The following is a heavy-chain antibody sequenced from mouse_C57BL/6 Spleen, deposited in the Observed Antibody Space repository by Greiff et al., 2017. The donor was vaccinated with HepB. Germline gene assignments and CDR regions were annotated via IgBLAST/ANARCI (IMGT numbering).Heavy chain of an antibody. Sequence: QVTLKVCGPGILQSSQTLSLTCSFSGFSLSTSGMGVSWIRQPSGKGLEWLAHIYWDDDKRYNPSLKSRLTISKDTSRNQVFLKITSVDTADTATYYCARRDYAYAMDYWGQGTSVTVSS. CDR1: GFSLSTSGMG. J-gene: IGHJ4*01. CDR2: IYWDDDK. CDR3: ARRDYAYAMDY. D-gene: IGHD2-4*01. V-gene: IGHV8-12*01.